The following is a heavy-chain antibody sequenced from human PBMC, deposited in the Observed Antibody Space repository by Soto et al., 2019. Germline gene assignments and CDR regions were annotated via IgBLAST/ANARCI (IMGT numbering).Heavy chain of an antibody. J-gene: IGHJ4*02. CDR3: ARGSGIAVIPGELEDVHYDY. CDR2: ISQSGST. Sequence: QVQLQQWGAGLLKPSETLSLTCAVSGQSFSGHTWSWIRQSPGKGLEWIGEISQSGSTYYNPSLKTRVTMSADTSQNQLSLTLNSVTAADTAVFYCARGSGIAVIPGELEDVHYDYWGQGTLVSVSS. CDR1: GQSFSGHT. V-gene: IGHV4-34*01. D-gene: IGHD2-2*01.